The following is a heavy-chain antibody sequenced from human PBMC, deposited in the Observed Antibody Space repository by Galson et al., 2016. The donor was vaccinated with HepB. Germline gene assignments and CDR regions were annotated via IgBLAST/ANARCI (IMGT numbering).Heavy chain of an antibody. CDR2: ISANNGNT. CDR1: GYTFTSYS. D-gene: IGHD3-3*01. V-gene: IGHV1-18*01. Sequence: SVKVSCKASGYTFTSYSISWVRQAPGQGLEWMGWISANNGNTNYAQKVQGRVTMTTDTSTSTAYMELRSLRSDDTAVYYCARGLSDFWSGYIPYYYYGMDVWGQGTTVTASS. J-gene: IGHJ6*02. CDR3: ARGLSDFWSGYIPYYYYGMDV.